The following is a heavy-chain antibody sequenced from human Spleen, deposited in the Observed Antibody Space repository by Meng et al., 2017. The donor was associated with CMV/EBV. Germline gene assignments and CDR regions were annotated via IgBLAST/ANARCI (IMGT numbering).Heavy chain of an antibody. CDR1: SAFY. Sequence: SAFYWGWIRQPPGKGLEWIGTMYHSGSTYYNPSLKSRVTISVDTSKNQFSLKLTSVTAADTAVYYCARRPPRVTAPINFYYYGMDVWGQGTTVTVSS. CDR2: MYHSGST. CDR3: ARRPPRVTAPINFYYYGMDV. D-gene: IGHD2-2*02. V-gene: IGHV4-39*01. J-gene: IGHJ6*02.